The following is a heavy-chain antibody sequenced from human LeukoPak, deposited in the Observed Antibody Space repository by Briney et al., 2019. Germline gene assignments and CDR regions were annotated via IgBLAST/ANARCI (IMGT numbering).Heavy chain of an antibody. CDR2: ISGSGGST. Sequence: GGSLRLSCAASGFTFSSYAMSWVRQAPGKGLEWVSGISGSGGSTYYADSVKGRFTISRDTSKNTLYLQMNSLRAEDTAVYYCAKSYTSSIAARPGYWGQGTLVTVSS. D-gene: IGHD6-6*01. V-gene: IGHV3-23*01. CDR1: GFTFSSYA. CDR3: AKSYTSSIAARPGY. J-gene: IGHJ4*02.